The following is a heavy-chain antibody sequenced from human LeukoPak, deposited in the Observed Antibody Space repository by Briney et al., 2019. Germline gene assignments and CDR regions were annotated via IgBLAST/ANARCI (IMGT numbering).Heavy chain of an antibody. CDR3: ARGETTARFDP. CDR1: GFTFSSYG. J-gene: IGHJ5*02. Sequence: GGSLRLSCAASGFTFSSYGMHWVRQAPGKGLEWVAVIWYDGNNKYYADSVKGRFTISRDNSKNTLYLQMNSLRAEDTAVYYCARGETTARFDPWGQGTLVTVSS. D-gene: IGHD5-18*01. V-gene: IGHV3-33*01. CDR2: IWYDGNNK.